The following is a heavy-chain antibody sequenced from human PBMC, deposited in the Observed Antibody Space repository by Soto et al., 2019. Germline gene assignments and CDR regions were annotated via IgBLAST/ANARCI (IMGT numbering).Heavy chain of an antibody. J-gene: IGHJ4*02. CDR1: GYTFSTYY. CDR3: ARVGSSIVVAATDYFDY. V-gene: IGHV1-46*01. Sequence: ASVKVSCKASGYTFSTYYMHWVRQAPGQGLEWMGVINPSGDSTSYAQKFQGRVTMTRDTSTSTVYMELRSLTSEDTAVYYCARVGSSIVVAATDYFDYWGQ. CDR2: INPSGDST. D-gene: IGHD6-19*01.